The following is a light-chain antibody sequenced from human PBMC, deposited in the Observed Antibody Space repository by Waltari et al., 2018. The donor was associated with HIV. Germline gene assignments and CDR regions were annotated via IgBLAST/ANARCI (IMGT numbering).Light chain of an antibody. CDR1: SSNIGSNI. Sequence: QSLLTQPPSASGTPGQRVTISCSGSSSNIGSNIVNWYQQFPGTAPKFLISSHNQRPSGVPDRFSGSKSGNTASLTISGLQAEDEADYYCCSYTGTYTFVFGGGTKLTVL. J-gene: IGLJ2*01. CDR3: CSYTGTYTFV. CDR2: SHN. V-gene: IGLV1-44*01.